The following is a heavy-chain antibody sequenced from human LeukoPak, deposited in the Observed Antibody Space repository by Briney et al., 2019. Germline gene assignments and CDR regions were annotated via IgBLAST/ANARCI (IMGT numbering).Heavy chain of an antibody. CDR2: MYSDGSA. J-gene: IGHJ4*02. CDR3: ARTIAMTGLDYFDQ. CDR1: GFTVSSNY. V-gene: IGHV3-53*01. Sequence: PGGSLRLSCAASGFTVSSNYMSWVRQAPGKGLEWVSVMYSDGSAYYADSVKGRFTISRDNSKHRLFLQMNSLRAEDTAVYFCARTIAMTGLDYFDQWGQGTLVTVS. D-gene: IGHD6-19*01.